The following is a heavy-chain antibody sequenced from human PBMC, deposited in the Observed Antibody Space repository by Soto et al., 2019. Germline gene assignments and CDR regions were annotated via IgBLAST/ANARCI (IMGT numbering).Heavy chain of an antibody. Sequence: AETRSLTWAFYGGSFSGFYWSWIRHPPGKGLEWIGEINHSGSTNYNPSLKSRATLSLDTPKYQFSLKLTSATAAETAVYYCAPSPTTVRLRVGSEFDSRGQGTVVPVSS. CDR2: INHSGST. V-gene: IGHV4-34*01. CDR3: APSPTTVRLRVGSEFDS. D-gene: IGHD4-17*01. J-gene: IGHJ4*02. CDR1: GGSFSGFY.